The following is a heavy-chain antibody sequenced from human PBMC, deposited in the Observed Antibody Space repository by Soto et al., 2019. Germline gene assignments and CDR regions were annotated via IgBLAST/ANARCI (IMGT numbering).Heavy chain of an antibody. CDR2: INAGNGNT. D-gene: IGHD6-19*01. V-gene: IGHV1-3*01. J-gene: IGHJ5*02. CDR1: GYTFTSYA. CDR3: ARALYSSGWYMWSLWFDP. Sequence: GASVKVSCKASGYTFTSYAMHWVRQAPGQRLEWMGWINAGNGNTKYSQKFQGRVTITRDTSASTAYMELSSLRSEDTAVYYCARALYSSGWYMWSLWFDPWGQGTLVTVSS.